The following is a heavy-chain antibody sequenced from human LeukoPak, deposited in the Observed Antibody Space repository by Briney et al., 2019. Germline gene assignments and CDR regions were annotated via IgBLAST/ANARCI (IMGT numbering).Heavy chain of an antibody. D-gene: IGHD3-22*01. Sequence: SETLSLTCSVSGGSISSYYWSWIRQPPGKGLEWIGYIYYSGSTNYNPSLKSRVTISLDTSKSQFSLKLTSVTAADTAVYYCARSESSGYYYGLDYWGQGTLVTVSS. CDR2: IYYSGST. V-gene: IGHV4-59*01. J-gene: IGHJ4*02. CDR3: ARSESSGYYYGLDY. CDR1: GGSISSYY.